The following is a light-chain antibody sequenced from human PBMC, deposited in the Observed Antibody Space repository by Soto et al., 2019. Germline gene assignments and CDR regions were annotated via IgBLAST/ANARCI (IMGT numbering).Light chain of an antibody. CDR3: CSHAGDNTYV. V-gene: IGLV2-8*01. CDR1: SSDVGGYNY. J-gene: IGLJ1*01. Sequence: QSVLTQPPSASGSPGQSVIISCTGTSSDVGGYNYVSWYQQHPGKAPKLMIYEVTKRPSGVPDRFSGSKSGNTASLTVSGLQAEDEADYFCCSHAGDNTYVFGTGTKVTVL. CDR2: EVT.